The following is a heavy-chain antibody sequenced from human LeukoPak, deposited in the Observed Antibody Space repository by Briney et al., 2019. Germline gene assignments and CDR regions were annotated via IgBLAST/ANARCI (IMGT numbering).Heavy chain of an antibody. CDR1: GGSISSGGYY. CDR2: IYYSGST. D-gene: IGHD3-22*01. Sequence: TLSLTCTVSGGSISSGGYYWSWIRQHPGKGLEWTGYIYYSGSTYYNPSLKSRVTISVDTSKNQFSLKLSSVTAADTAVYYCASKPVYYYDSSGYSHEYYFDYWGQGTLVTVSS. J-gene: IGHJ4*02. CDR3: ASKPVYYYDSSGYSHEYYFDY. V-gene: IGHV4-31*03.